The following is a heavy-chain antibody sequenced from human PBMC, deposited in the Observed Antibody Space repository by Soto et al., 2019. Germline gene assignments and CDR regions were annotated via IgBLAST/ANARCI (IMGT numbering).Heavy chain of an antibody. V-gene: IGHV1-69*06. J-gene: IGHJ5*02. Sequence: QVQLVQSGAEVKKPGSSVKVSCKASGSTFSSFTISWVRQAPGQGLEWMGGIIPFSGTANYAQKFQGRVTITADKATWTAYMELSSLRSEDTAVYYGARAVRSEKESWGQGTLVTVSS. CDR3: ARAVRSEKES. D-gene: IGHD1-26*01. CDR1: GSTFSSFT. CDR2: IIPFSGTA.